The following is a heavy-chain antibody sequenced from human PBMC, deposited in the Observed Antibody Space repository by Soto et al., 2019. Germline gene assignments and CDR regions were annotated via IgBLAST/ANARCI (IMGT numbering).Heavy chain of an antibody. CDR3: ASDLVGASDSHGLDV. J-gene: IGHJ6*02. CDR2: IWHDGNNK. V-gene: IGHV3-33*01. Sequence: GGSLRLSCAASGFTFSNYGMHWVRQAPGKGLEWVAIIWHDGNNKYYADSVRGRFIISRDNSKNRLYLQMNSLRAEDTAVYYCASDLVGASDSHGLDVWGQGTPVTVSS. CDR1: GFTFSNYG. D-gene: IGHD1-26*01.